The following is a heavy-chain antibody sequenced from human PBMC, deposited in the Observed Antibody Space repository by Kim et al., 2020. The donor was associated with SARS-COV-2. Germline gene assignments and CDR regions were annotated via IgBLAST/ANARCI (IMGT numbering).Heavy chain of an antibody. V-gene: IGHV4-34*01. Sequence: SETMSLTCAVYGGSFSGYYWSWIRQPPGKGLEWIGEINHSGSTNYNPSLKSRVTISVDTSKNQFSLKLSSVTAADTAVYYCARARGYSSSRIDYWGQGTRVTVSS. CDR3: ARARGYSSSRIDY. CDR1: GGSFSGYY. D-gene: IGHD6-13*01. J-gene: IGHJ4*02. CDR2: INHSGST.